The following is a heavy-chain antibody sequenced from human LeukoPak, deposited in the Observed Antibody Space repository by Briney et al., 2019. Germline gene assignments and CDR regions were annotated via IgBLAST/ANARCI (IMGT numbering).Heavy chain of an antibody. Sequence: SETLSLTCAVYGGSFSGYYWSWIRQPPGKGLEWIGEINHSGSTNYNPSLKSRVTISVDTSKNQFSLKLSSVTAADTAVYYCARAMYYYDSSGYYYLFDYWGQGTLVTVSS. CDR2: INHSGST. D-gene: IGHD3-22*01. V-gene: IGHV4-34*01. CDR3: ARAMYYYDSSGYYYLFDY. CDR1: GGSFSGYY. J-gene: IGHJ4*02.